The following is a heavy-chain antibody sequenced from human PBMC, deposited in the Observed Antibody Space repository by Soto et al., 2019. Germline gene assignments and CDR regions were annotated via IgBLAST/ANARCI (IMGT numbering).Heavy chain of an antibody. J-gene: IGHJ6*02. V-gene: IGHV1-3*01. CDR2: INAGNGNT. CDR1: GYTFTSYA. Sequence: ASVKVSCKASGYTFTSYAMHWVRQAPGQRLEWMGWINAGNGNTKYSQKFQGRVTITRDTSASTAYMELSSLRSEDTAVYYCARGSYNLVQLVLYYGMDVWGQGTTVTVSS. CDR3: ARGSYNLVQLVLYYGMDV. D-gene: IGHD6-13*01.